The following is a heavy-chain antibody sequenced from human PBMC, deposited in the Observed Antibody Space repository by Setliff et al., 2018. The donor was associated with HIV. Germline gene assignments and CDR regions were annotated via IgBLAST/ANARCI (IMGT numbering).Heavy chain of an antibody. CDR3: ARGYLISGTQKSYYMDV. V-gene: IGHV1-2*06. J-gene: IGHJ6*03. D-gene: IGHD1-26*01. CDR1: GYTFTGYY. Sequence: ASVKVSCKASGYTFTGYYMHWVRQAPGQGLEWMGRINPYSGDTNYAQKFQGRVTMTRDTSITTAYMELSRLTSDDTAVYYCARGYLISGTQKSYYMDVWGKGTTVTVSS. CDR2: INPYSGDT.